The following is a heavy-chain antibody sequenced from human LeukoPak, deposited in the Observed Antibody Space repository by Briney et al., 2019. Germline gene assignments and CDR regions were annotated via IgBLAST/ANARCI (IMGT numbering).Heavy chain of an antibody. Sequence: PETLSLTCAVYGVSFSGYYWSWIRQPPGKGLEWIGEINHSGSTNYNPSLKSRVTISVDTSKNQFSLKLSSVTAADTAVYYCARGEWFGELLGAFDIWGQGTMVTVSS. J-gene: IGHJ3*02. CDR1: GVSFSGYY. CDR3: ARGEWFGELLGAFDI. D-gene: IGHD3-10*01. V-gene: IGHV4-34*01. CDR2: INHSGST.